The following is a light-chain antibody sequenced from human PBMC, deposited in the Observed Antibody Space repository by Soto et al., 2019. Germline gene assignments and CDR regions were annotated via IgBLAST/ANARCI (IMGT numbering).Light chain of an antibody. CDR2: GAS. CDR1: QSVSSN. Sequence: EIVMTQSPATLSVSPGERATLSCRASQSVSSNLAWYQQKPGQAPRLLIYGASNSATGVPGRFSGSGSGTEFTLTISSLQAEDFALYYCQQYDKRLMYTFGQGTKLEIK. CDR3: QQYDKRLMYT. V-gene: IGKV3-15*01. J-gene: IGKJ2*01.